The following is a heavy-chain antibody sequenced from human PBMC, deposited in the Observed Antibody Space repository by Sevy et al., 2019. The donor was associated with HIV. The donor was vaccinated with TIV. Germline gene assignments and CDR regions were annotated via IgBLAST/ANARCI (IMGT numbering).Heavy chain of an antibody. V-gene: IGHV3-7*01. CDR3: VREGLGGFSYSLDC. J-gene: IGHJ4*02. Sequence: GGSLRLSCAASGFTFSSYWMSWVRQAPGKGLEWVATMKQDGSEKYYVDSVKGRFTISRDNAKHSLYLQMNSLRAEDTAVYYCVREGLGGFSYSLDCWGQGTLVTVPS. CDR1: GFTFSSYW. CDR2: MKQDGSEK. D-gene: IGHD5-18*01.